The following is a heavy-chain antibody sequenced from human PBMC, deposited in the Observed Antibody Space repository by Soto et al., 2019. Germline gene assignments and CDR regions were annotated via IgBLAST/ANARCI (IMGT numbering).Heavy chain of an antibody. D-gene: IGHD6-13*01. Sequence: PGGSLRLSCAASGFTFSDHYMDWVRQAPGKGLEWVGRTRNKANSYTTEYAASVKGRFTISRDDSKNSLYLQMSSLKTEDTAVYYCARGYSRYRAFDIWGQGTMVTVSS. V-gene: IGHV3-72*01. J-gene: IGHJ3*02. CDR3: ARGYSRYRAFDI. CDR1: GFTFSDHY. CDR2: TRNKANSYTT.